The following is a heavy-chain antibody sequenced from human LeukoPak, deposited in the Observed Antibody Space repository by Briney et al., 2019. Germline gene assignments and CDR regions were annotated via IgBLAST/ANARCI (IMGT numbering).Heavy chain of an antibody. D-gene: IGHD4-17*01. Sequence: SETLSLTCTVSGGSITNYYWSWIRQPPGKGLEWLGYIYYTGATKYNPSLESRVTISVDTSKSQFSLKLSSVTAADTAVYYCARDRSSYGKGRYDFWGQGTLVTASP. V-gene: IGHV4-59*12. J-gene: IGHJ4*02. CDR2: IYYTGAT. CDR1: GGSITNYY. CDR3: ARDRSSYGKGRYDF.